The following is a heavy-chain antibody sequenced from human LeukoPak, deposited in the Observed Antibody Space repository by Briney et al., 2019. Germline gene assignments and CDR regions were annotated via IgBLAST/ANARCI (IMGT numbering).Heavy chain of an antibody. J-gene: IGHJ4*02. CDR2: INSDGRST. V-gene: IGHV3-74*01. Sequence: PGGSLRLSCAASGLTFSSYWMHWVRQGPGKGLVWVSGINSDGRSTSYADSVKGRFTISRDNAENTLYLQMKSLRAEDMAVYYCVRRYCSGGSCYFDYWGQGILVTVSS. CDR3: VRRYCSGGSCYFDY. D-gene: IGHD2-15*01. CDR1: GLTFSSYW.